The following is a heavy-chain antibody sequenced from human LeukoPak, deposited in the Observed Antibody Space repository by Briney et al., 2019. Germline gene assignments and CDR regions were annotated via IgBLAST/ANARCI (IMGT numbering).Heavy chain of an antibody. V-gene: IGHV6-1*01. CDR2: TYYRSKWYD. D-gene: IGHD3-22*01. Sequence: PSQTLSLTCAISGDSVSSNSAAWNWIRQSPSRGLEWLGRTYYRSKWYDDYAVSVNSRMTINTDTSKNQFSLQLNSVTPEDTAVYYCARYWGPYDNSGAYFDYWGQGTLVTVSS. CDR3: ARYWGPYDNSGAYFDY. J-gene: IGHJ4*02. CDR1: GDSVSSNSAA.